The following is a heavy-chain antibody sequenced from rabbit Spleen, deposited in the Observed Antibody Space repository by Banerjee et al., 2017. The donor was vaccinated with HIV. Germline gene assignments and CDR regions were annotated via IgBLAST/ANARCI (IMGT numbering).Heavy chain of an antibody. J-gene: IGHJ4*01. CDR2: INTATGKA. CDR3: ARETSSGWGVVSYYFNL. CDR1: GFSFSNKVV. Sequence: QEQLEESGGDLVKPEGSLKLSCTASGFSFSNKVVMCWVRQAPGKGLEWIACINTATGKAVYASWAKGRFTISKTSSTTVTLQMTSLTAADTATYFCARETSSGWGVVSYYFNLWGPGTLVTVS. V-gene: IGHV1S45*01. D-gene: IGHD4-1*01.